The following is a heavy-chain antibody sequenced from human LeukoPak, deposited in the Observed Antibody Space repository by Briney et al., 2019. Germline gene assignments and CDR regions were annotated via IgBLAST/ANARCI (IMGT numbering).Heavy chain of an antibody. D-gene: IGHD6-19*01. CDR2: ISGSGGIT. V-gene: IGHV3-23*01. CDR3: AKAKSGWHLFDY. Sequence: PGGSLRLSCAASGFTFSSYAMSWVRQAPGKGLEWVSGISGSGGITNTADSVKGQSTTSRDNSKNTLHLQMNSLRAEDTAVYYCAKAKSGWHLFDYWGQGTLVTVSS. J-gene: IGHJ4*02. CDR1: GFTFSSYA.